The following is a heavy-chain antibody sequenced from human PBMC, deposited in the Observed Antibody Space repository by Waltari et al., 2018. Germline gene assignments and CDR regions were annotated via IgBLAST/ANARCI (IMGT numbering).Heavy chain of an antibody. J-gene: IGHJ1*01. D-gene: IGHD3-3*01. CDR1: GGSISSSSYY. CDR2: IYYSGRT. Sequence: QLQLQESGPGLVKPSETLSLTCTVSGGSISSSSYYWGWIRQPPGKGLEWIGSIYYSGRTYDNPSLKSRVTISVDTAKNQFSLKLSSVTAADTAVYYCARIQITIFGVAKTIETWGQGTLVTVSS. V-gene: IGHV4-39*07. CDR3: ARIQITIFGVAKTIET.